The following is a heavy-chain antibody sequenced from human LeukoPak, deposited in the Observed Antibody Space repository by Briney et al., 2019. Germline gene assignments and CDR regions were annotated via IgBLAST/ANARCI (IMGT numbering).Heavy chain of an antibody. CDR2: INHSGST. D-gene: IGHD6-13*01. CDR1: GGPISASHYY. J-gene: IGHJ3*02. V-gene: IGHV4-34*01. Sequence: SETLSLTCTVSGGPISASHYYWSWIRQPPGKGLEWIGEINHSGSTNYNPSLKSRVTISVDTSKNQFSLKLSSVTAADTTVYYCARDNIPAHINDAFDIWGQGRMVTVSA. CDR3: ARDNIPAHINDAFDI.